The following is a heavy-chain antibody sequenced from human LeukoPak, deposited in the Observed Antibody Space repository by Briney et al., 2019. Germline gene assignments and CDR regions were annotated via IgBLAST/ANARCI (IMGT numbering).Heavy chain of an antibody. V-gene: IGHV4-34*01. CDR3: AKGGADDWGAH. CDR1: GGSFSGYY. Sequence: SETLSLTCAVYGGSFSGYYWSWIRQPPGKGLEWIGEINHSGSTNYNPSLKSRVTISVDTSKNQFSLKLSSVTAADTAVCYCAKGGADDWGAHWGQGTLVTVSS. J-gene: IGHJ4*02. CDR2: INHSGST. D-gene: IGHD3-9*01.